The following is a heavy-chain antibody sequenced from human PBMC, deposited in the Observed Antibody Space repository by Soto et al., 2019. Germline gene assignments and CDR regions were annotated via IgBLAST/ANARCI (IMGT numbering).Heavy chain of an antibody. D-gene: IGHD1-20*01. J-gene: IGHJ4*02. CDR1: GYTPPELS. CDR2: FDPEDGET. V-gene: IGHV1-24*01. Sequence: GASVKGSCKVSGYTPPELSMHWVRQAPGKGLEWMGGFDPEDGETIYAQKFQGRVTMTEDTSTDTAYMELSSLRSEDTAVYYCARGITLPTPLDYWGQGTLVTVS. CDR3: ARGITLPTPLDY.